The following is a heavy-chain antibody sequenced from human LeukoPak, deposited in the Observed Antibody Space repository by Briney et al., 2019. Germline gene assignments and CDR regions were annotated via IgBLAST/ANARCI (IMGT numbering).Heavy chain of an antibody. D-gene: IGHD2-2*01. CDR1: GYTFTGYY. V-gene: IGHV1-2*02. Sequence: ASVKVSCKASGYTFTGYYMHWVRQAPGQGLEWMGWINPNSGGTNYAQKFQGRVTMTRDTSISTAYMELSRLRSDDTAVYYCARAWTYQLLAPHDAFDIWGQGTVVTVSS. CDR2: INPNSGGT. CDR3: ARAWTYQLLAPHDAFDI. J-gene: IGHJ3*02.